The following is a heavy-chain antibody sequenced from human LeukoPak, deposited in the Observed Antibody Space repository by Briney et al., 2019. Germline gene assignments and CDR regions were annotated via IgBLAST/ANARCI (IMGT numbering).Heavy chain of an antibody. D-gene: IGHD6-19*01. CDR2: TRNKANDYTT. CDR3: ARFIAEAGAYWLDP. Sequence: GGSLRPSCAASGFTFSDHYMDWVRQAPGKGLEWVGRTRNKANDYTTEYAAAVKGRFSISRDDSKNSLYMQMNSLNTDDTAVYYCARFIAEAGAYWLDPWGQGALVSASS. V-gene: IGHV3-72*01. J-gene: IGHJ5*02. CDR1: GFTFSDHY.